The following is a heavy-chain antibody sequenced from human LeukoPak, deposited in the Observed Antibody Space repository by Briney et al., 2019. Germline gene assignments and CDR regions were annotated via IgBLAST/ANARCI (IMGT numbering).Heavy chain of an antibody. CDR1: GGTFSSYA. V-gene: IGHV1-69*04. Sequence: SVNVSCKASGGTFSSYAISWVRQAPGQGLEGMGRIIPIFGIANYAQKFQGRVTITADKSTSTAYMELSSLRSEDTAVYYCAREDEMATIPFDYWGQGTLVTVSS. CDR2: IIPIFGIA. D-gene: IGHD5-24*01. CDR3: AREDEMATIPFDY. J-gene: IGHJ4*02.